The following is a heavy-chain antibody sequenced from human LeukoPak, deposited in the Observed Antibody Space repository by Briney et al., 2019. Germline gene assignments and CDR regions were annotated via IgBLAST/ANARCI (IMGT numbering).Heavy chain of an antibody. CDR1: GFSLSNYW. CDR2: IKSDASIT. CDR3: VSAYGGLLDY. Sequence: SGGSLTPSCAASGFSLSNYWMVWVRQAPGKGLVWVSNIKSDASITNYADSVKGRSTISRDNAKISLYLQMNSLSAEDTAIYYCVSAYGGLLDYWGQGILVTVSS. J-gene: IGHJ4*02. D-gene: IGHD3-10*01. V-gene: IGHV3-74*01.